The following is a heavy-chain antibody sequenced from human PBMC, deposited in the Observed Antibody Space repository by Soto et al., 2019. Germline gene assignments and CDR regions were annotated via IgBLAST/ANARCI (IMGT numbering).Heavy chain of an antibody. D-gene: IGHD2-8*01. CDR2: ISSSSSTI. V-gene: IGHV3-48*01. Sequence: PGGSLRLSCAASGFTFSSYSMNWVRQAPGKGLEWVSYISSSSSTIYYADSVKGRFTISRDNAKNSLHLQMNSLRAEDTAIYHCAKGVIDRGANACAQGTVVTVSS. CDR3: AKGVIDRGANA. CDR1: GFTFSSYS. J-gene: IGHJ5*02.